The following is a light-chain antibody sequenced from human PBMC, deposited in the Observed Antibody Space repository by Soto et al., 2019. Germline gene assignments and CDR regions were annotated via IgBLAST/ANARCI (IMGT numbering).Light chain of an antibody. CDR2: EVS. V-gene: IGLV2-23*02. Sequence: QSALTQPASVSGSPGQSITISCTGTRSDVGTYNLVSWYQQHPGKAPKLMIFEVSKRPSGVSDRFSGSKSGNTASLTISGLQAEDEADYSCCSYAGRSTWVFGGGTKVTVL. CDR3: CSYAGRSTWV. CDR1: RSDVGTYNL. J-gene: IGLJ3*02.